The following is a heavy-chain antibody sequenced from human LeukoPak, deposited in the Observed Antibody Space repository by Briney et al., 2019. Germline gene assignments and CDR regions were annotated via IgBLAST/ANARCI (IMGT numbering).Heavy chain of an antibody. Sequence: ASVKVSCKASGYTFTSYYMHWVRQASGQGLEWMGRSNPSGGSTRYAQKFQGRVTMTTDTSTSTAYMELRSLRSDDTAVYYCARDGISNIDYWGQGTLVTVSS. J-gene: IGHJ4*02. CDR1: GYTFTSYY. CDR2: SNPSGGST. V-gene: IGHV1-46*01. D-gene: IGHD4-11*01. CDR3: ARDGISNIDY.